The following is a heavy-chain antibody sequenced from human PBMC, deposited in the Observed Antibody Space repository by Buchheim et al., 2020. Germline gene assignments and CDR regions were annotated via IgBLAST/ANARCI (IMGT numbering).Heavy chain of an antibody. CDR1: GDSISSNNYY. Sequence: QLQLQESGPGLVQPSETLSLTCTVSGDSISSNNYYWGWIRQPPGKGLEWIGNIFHTGSTYYNPSLKSRVTISVDTSKRQFSLKLSSVTATDTAVYYCARGRYDSSGYYPTDYFDYWGQGTL. CDR2: IFHTGST. V-gene: IGHV4-39*01. J-gene: IGHJ4*02. D-gene: IGHD3-22*01. CDR3: ARGRYDSSGYYPTDYFDY.